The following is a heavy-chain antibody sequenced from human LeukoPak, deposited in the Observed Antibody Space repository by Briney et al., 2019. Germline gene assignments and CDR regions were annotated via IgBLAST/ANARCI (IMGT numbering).Heavy chain of an antibody. CDR2: VYCSGST. D-gene: IGHD3-22*01. CDR1: GSSISSLYW. J-gene: IGHJ4*02. V-gene: IGHV4-28*01. Sequence: SDTLSLTCDVSGSSISSLYWWGWIRQPPGKGLEWIGYVYCSGSTYYNPSLKSRISMSVDTSKRQFSLKLSSVTAVDTAVYYCAKTRDRDMYYFDNWGQGILVTVSS. CDR3: AKTRDRDMYYFDN.